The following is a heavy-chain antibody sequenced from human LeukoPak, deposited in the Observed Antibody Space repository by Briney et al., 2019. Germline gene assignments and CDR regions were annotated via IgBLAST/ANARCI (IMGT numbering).Heavy chain of an antibody. CDR1: GFTFSSYG. CDR3: AKLGRITIFGVVTP. Sequence: PGGSLRLSCAASGFTFSSYGMHWVRQAPGKGLEWVAFIRYDGSNKYYADSVKGRFTISRDNSKNTLYLQMNSLRAEDTAVYYCAKLGRITIFGVVTPWGQGTLVTVSS. CDR2: IRYDGSNK. V-gene: IGHV3-30*02. J-gene: IGHJ4*02. D-gene: IGHD3-3*01.